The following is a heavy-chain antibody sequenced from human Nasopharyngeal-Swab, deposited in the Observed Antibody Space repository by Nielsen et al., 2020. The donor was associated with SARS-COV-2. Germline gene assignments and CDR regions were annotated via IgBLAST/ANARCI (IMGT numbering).Heavy chain of an antibody. D-gene: IGHD2-15*01. J-gene: IGHJ6*02. V-gene: IGHV1-18*01. CDR1: GYTFTSYG. Sequence: ASVKVSCKASGYTFTSYGISWVRQAPGQGLEWMGWISAYNGNTNYAQKLQGRVTMTTDTSTSTAYMELRSLRSDDTAVCYCARDRVVAATQGSYYYYGMDVWGQGTTVTVSS. CDR3: ARDRVVAATQGSYYYYGMDV. CDR2: ISAYNGNT.